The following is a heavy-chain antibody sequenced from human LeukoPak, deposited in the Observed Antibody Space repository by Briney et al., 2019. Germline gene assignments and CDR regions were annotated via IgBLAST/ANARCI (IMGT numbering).Heavy chain of an antibody. V-gene: IGHV1-2*02. Sequence: GASVKVSCKASGYTFTGYYMHWLRQAPGQGLEWMGWINPNSGGTNYAQKFQGRVTMTRDTSISTAYMELSRLRSDDTAVYYCARNVGSGSYYTGNWFDPWGQGTLVTVSS. CDR2: INPNSGGT. CDR1: GYTFTGYY. D-gene: IGHD3-10*01. J-gene: IGHJ5*02. CDR3: ARNVGSGSYYTGNWFDP.